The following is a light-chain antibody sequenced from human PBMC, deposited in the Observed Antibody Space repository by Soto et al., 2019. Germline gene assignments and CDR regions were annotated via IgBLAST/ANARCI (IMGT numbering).Light chain of an antibody. V-gene: IGKV1-39*01. J-gene: IGKJ1*01. Sequence: DIRMPQPPSSLSSSGAYRVAITFRASASISTFLNWYQQTPGKAPKLLIYGASSLQTGVPSRFSGSGSGTDFTLTISSLQPEDFATYYCQQSYITPWTFGQGTKVDIK. CDR2: GAS. CDR1: ASISTF. CDR3: QQSYITPWT.